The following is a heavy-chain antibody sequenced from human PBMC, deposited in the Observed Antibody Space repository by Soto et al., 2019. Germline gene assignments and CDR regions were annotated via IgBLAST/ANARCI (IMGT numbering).Heavy chain of an antibody. CDR2: INGDGSTT. Sequence: EVQLVESGGGLVQPGGSLRLSCAASGFTFSSYWMHWVRQAPGKGLVWVSGINGDGSTTTYADSVKGRFIISRDNAKNMLYLQMDSLTAEDTAVYYCSRPRYDGSGTPFDNWGQGTLVTVS. J-gene: IGHJ4*02. CDR3: SRPRYDGSGTPFDN. D-gene: IGHD3-22*01. CDR1: GFTFSSYW. V-gene: IGHV3-74*01.